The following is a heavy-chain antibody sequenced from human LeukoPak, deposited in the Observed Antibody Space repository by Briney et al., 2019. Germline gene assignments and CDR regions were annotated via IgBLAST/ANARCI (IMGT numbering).Heavy chain of an antibody. CDR1: GFTFTSSA. CDR3: ARDNDSRDPPHFDY. V-gene: IGHV1-58*02. Sequence: SVKVSCKASGFTFTSSAMQWVRQARGQRLEWIGWIVVGSGNTNYAQKFQERVTITRDMSTSTAYMELSSLRSEDTAVYYCARDNDSRDPPHFDYWGQGTLVTVSS. D-gene: IGHD3-16*01. CDR2: IVVGSGNT. J-gene: IGHJ4*02.